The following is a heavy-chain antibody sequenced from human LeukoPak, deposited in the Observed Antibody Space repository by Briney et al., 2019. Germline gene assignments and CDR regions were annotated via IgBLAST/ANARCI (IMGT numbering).Heavy chain of an antibody. CDR1: GFTLSNYA. Sequence: PGGSPRLSCAASGFTLSNYAMTWVRQAPGKGLEWVAVISYDGSNKYYTDSVKGRFTISRDNSKNTLYLQMNSLRAEDTAVYYCAKASNGGSYYGVIIDYWGQGTLVTVSS. V-gene: IGHV3-30*18. J-gene: IGHJ4*02. D-gene: IGHD1-26*01. CDR2: ISYDGSNK. CDR3: AKASNGGSYYGVIIDY.